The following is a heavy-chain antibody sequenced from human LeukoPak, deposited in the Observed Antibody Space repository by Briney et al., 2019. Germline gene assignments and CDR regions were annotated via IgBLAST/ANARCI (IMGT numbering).Heavy chain of an antibody. D-gene: IGHD4-23*01. J-gene: IGHJ4*02. V-gene: IGHV4-34*01. CDR2: INHSGST. CDR3: ASSDYGGNSGADY. Sequence: SETLSLTCAVYGGSFSGYYWSWIRQPPGKGLEGIGEINHSGSTNYNPSLKSRVTISVDTSKNQFSLKLSSVTAADTAVYYCASSDYGGNSGADYWGQGTLVTASS. CDR1: GGSFSGYY.